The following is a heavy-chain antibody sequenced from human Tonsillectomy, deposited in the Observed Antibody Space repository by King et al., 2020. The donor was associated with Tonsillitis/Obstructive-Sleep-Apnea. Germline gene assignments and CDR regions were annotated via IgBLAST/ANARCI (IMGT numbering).Heavy chain of an antibody. V-gene: IGHV3-53*01. J-gene: IGHJ6*03. CDR2: IYSVGNT. CDR1: GVAVRNSH. CDR3: ARLWESTSSDATYYYYYMDV. D-gene: IGHD6-6*01. Sequence: VQLVESGGGLMQPGGSLRLSCEASGVAVRNSHMSLVRQAPGKGLEWVSAIYSVGNTHYTDSLKGRLTVSRDNSKNTVYLQMSSLRVEDTAVYYCARLWESTSSDATYYYYYMDVWGNGTTVTVSS.